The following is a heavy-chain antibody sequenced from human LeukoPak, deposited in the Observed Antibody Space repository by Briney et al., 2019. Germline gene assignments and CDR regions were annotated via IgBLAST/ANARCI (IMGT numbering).Heavy chain of an antibody. Sequence: PSQTLSLTCTVSGDSISSTSYYWSWIRQPAGKGLEWIGRIYTSGSSDYNPSLKSRVTISVDTSKNHFSLKLSSVTAADTAVYYCARGYSGYGTRSDPWGQGTLVTVSS. CDR1: GDSISSTSYY. D-gene: IGHD5-12*01. J-gene: IGHJ5*02. CDR2: IYTSGSS. CDR3: ARGYSGYGTRSDP. V-gene: IGHV4-61*02.